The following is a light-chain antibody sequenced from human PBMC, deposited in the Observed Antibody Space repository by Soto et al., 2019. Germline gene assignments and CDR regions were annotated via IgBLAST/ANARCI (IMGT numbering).Light chain of an antibody. V-gene: IGKV1-5*03. CDR1: QSISSW. J-gene: IGKJ1*01. CDR2: KAS. Sequence: DIQMTQSPSTLSASVGDRVTITCRASQSISSWLAWYQQKPGKAPKLLIYKASSLESGVPSRFSGSGSGTEFTLTIRSLQPDDFATYYCQQYKRYPWTFGQGTKGEIK. CDR3: QQYKRYPWT.